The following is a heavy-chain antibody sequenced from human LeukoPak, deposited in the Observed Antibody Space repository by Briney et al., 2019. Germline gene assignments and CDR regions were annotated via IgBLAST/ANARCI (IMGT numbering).Heavy chain of an antibody. D-gene: IGHD2-15*01. Sequence: SETLSLTCTVSGGSISGYFWSCIRQPPGQGLDFIGYIYYTGATLYNPPLKSRVTMSVDPSKNQFSLKLSSVTAADTAVYYCARHDPVGYYQHGMDVWGQGTTVTVSS. CDR1: GGSISGYF. CDR3: ARHDPVGYYQHGMDV. J-gene: IGHJ6*02. CDR2: IYYTGAT. V-gene: IGHV4-59*08.